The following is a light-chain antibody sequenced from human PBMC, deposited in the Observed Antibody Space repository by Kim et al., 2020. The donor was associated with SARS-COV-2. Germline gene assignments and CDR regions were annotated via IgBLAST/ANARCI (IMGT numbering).Light chain of an antibody. Sequence: SPEKTATPCCAAKKGGSSYLAWYQQKPGQAPRLLIYGASSRATGIPDRFSGSGSGTDFTLTISSLESEDFAVYYCQQYNTSPLAFGHGTRVDIK. CDR3: QQYNTSPLA. CDR1: KGGSSY. CDR2: GAS. J-gene: IGKJ3*01. V-gene: IGKV3-15*01.